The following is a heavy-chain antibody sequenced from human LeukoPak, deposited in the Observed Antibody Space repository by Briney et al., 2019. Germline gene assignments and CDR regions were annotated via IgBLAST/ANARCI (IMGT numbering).Heavy chain of an antibody. V-gene: IGHV1-3*01. J-gene: IGHJ4*02. CDR1: GYTFTSYA. D-gene: IGHD3-3*01. CDR2: INAGNGNT. Sequence: ASVKVSCKASGYTFTSYAMHWVRQAPGQRLEWMGWINAGNGNTKYSQKFQGRVTITADESTSTAYMELSSLRSEDTAVYYCARVGDRRSDYFDYWGQGTLVTVSS. CDR3: ARVGDRRSDYFDY.